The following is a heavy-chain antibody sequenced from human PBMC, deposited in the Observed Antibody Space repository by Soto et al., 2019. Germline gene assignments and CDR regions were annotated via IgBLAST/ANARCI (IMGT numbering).Heavy chain of an antibody. CDR1: GFTFSSYA. CDR2: ISYDGSNK. J-gene: IGHJ4*02. V-gene: IGHV3-30-3*01. Sequence: QVQLVESGGGVVQPGRSLRLSCAASGFTFSSYAMHWVRQSPCKGLEWVAVISYDGSNKYYADSVKGRFTISRNNSNNKMYLKMNSLRAEDTDVYYCASDRYIDYWGQGTLVTVSS. CDR3: ASDRYIDY. D-gene: IGHD2-2*02.